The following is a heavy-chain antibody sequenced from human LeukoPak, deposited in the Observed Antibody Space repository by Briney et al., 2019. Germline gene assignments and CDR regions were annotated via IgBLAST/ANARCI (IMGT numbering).Heavy chain of an antibody. CDR3: AKVYSSGWQFDH. J-gene: IGHJ4*02. D-gene: IGHD6-19*01. CDR2: ISGSGGYT. Sequence: PGGSLRLSCAASGFTFSSNAMSWVRQAPGKGLEWVSRISGSGGYTYYADSVKGRFTVSRDNSKNTLYLQMNSLTAEATAVYYGAKVYSSGWQFDHWGQGTLVTVSS. V-gene: IGHV3-23*01. CDR1: GFTFSSNA.